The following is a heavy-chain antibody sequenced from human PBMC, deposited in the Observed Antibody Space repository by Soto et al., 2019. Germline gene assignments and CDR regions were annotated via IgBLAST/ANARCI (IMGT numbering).Heavy chain of an antibody. J-gene: IGHJ4*02. D-gene: IGHD1-26*01. Sequence: SETLSLTCAVSGGSVSSGGYSWNWIRQPPGKGLEWLGYIYHSGSTYYNPSLKSRVTISVDTSKNQFSLKLSSVTAADTAVYYCARDPARGGGSYLGYFDYWGQGTPVTVSS. V-gene: IGHV4-30-2*05. CDR3: ARDPARGGGSYLGYFDY. CDR2: IYHSGST. CDR1: GGSVSSGGYS.